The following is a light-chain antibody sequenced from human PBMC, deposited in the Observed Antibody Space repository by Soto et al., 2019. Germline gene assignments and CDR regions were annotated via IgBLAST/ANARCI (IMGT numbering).Light chain of an antibody. V-gene: IGKV3-15*01. CDR3: QQRNVWPPIT. CDR2: GAS. CDR1: QSVSSN. Sequence: DIVVTQSPATLSASPGERVTLSCRASQSVSSNLAWYQQKPGQAPRLLIYGASTRATGIPARFSGSGSGTEFTLTINSLEPEDFAVYYCQQRNVWPPITFGQGTRLEIK. J-gene: IGKJ5*01.